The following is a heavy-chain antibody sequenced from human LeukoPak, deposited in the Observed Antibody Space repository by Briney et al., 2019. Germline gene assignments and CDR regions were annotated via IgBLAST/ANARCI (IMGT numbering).Heavy chain of an antibody. CDR3: AKDIMTTVTTSADY. J-gene: IGHJ4*02. D-gene: IGHD4-17*01. CDR2: ISGSGGST. V-gene: IGHV3-23*01. Sequence: PGGSLRLSCAASGFTISSYAMSWVRQAPGKGLEWVPAISGSGGSTYYADSVKGRFTISRDNSKNTLYLQMNSLRAEDTAVYYCAKDIMTTVTTSADYWGQGTLVTVSS. CDR1: GFTISSYA.